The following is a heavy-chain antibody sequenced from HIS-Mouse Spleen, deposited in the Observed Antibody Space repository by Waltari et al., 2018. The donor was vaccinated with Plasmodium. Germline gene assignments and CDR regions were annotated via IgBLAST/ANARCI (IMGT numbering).Heavy chain of an antibody. V-gene: IGHV3-7*01. D-gene: IGHD6-13*01. Sequence: EVQLVESGGGLVQPGGSLRLSCAASGFTFSSYWMSWVRQAPGKGRGWGANIKKDGSEKYYVDSVKGRFTISRDNAKNSLYLQMNSLRAEDTAVYYCASSWYWYFDLWGRGTLVTVSS. CDR3: ASSWYWYFDL. CDR2: IKKDGSEK. CDR1: GFTFSSYW. J-gene: IGHJ2*01.